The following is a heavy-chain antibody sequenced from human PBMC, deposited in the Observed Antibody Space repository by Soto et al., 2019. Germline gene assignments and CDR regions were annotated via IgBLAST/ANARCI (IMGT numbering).Heavy chain of an antibody. D-gene: IGHD2-21*02. V-gene: IGHV4-30-4*01. Sequence: PSGTLSLTCTVSGGSISSGDYYWSLIRQPPGKGLEWIGYIYYSGSTYYSPSLKSRVTISVDTSKNQFSLQLSSVTAADTVVYDCAVFGGNSVYFGYWGDGTRDAVFS. J-gene: IGHJ4*01. CDR3: AVFGGNSVYFGY. CDR1: GGSISSGDYY. CDR2: IYYSGST.